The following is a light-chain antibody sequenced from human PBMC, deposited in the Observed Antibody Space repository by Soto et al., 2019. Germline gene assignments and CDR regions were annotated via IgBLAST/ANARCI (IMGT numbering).Light chain of an antibody. J-gene: IGKJ5*01. Sequence: DIQMTQSPSSLSASVGDRVTITCRASQSISSYLNWYQQKPGKAPNLLIYATSSLQSGVPLRFSGSGSGTDFTLTISSLQPEDFATYYCQQSYSTPFTFGQGTRLEIK. CDR3: QQSYSTPFT. CDR2: ATS. CDR1: QSISSY. V-gene: IGKV1-39*01.